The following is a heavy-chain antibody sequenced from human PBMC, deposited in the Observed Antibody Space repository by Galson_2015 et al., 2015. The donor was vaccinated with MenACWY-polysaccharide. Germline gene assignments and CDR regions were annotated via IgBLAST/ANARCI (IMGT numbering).Heavy chain of an antibody. Sequence: SLRLSCAASGFTFSSYAMSWVRQAPGKGLEWVSAISGSGGSTYYADSVKGRFTISRDNSKNTLYLQMNSLRAEDTAVYYCATFLPAVFYYGMDVWGQGTTVTVSS. CDR3: ATFLPAVFYYGMDV. D-gene: IGHD2-2*01. V-gene: IGHV3-23*01. CDR1: GFTFSSYA. J-gene: IGHJ6*02. CDR2: ISGSGGST.